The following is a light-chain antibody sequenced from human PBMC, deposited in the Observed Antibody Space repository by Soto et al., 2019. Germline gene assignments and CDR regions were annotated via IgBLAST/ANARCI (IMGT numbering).Light chain of an antibody. CDR2: GAS. CDR1: QSVSSN. CDR3: QQYNNWLSLT. J-gene: IGKJ4*01. V-gene: IGKV3-15*01. Sequence: EIVMTQSPATLYVSPGERATLSCRASQSVSSNLAWYQQKPGQAPRLLIYGASNRATGIPARFSGSGSGTEFNLTFSSLQSEDFAVYYCQQYNNWLSLTFGGGTKVEIK.